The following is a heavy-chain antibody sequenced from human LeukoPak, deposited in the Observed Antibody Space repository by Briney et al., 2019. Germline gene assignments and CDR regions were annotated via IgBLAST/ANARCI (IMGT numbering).Heavy chain of an antibody. CDR3: ARDRGYCSSPSCYWDAFDI. CDR2: INPNSGGT. CDR1: GYTFTGYY. J-gene: IGHJ3*02. D-gene: IGHD2-2*01. Sequence: ASVKVSCKASGYTFTGYYMHWVRQARGQGLEWMGWINPNSGGTNYAQKFQGCVTMTRDTSISTDYMELRRLRYDDTAVYYCARDRGYCSSPSCYWDAFDIWGQGTMVTVSS. V-gene: IGHV1-2*04.